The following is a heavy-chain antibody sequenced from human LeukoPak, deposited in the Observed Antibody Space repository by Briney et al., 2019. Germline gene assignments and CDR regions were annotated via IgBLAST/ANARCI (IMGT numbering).Heavy chain of an antibody. V-gene: IGHV3-30*03. CDR2: VSNDGGDK. D-gene: IGHD2-15*01. CDR1: EFTFSSYA. Sequence: GGSLRLSCAASEFTFSSYAMHWVRQAPGKGLEWVALVSNDGGDKYYADSVKGRFTISRDNSKNSLYLQMNSLRAEDTAVYYCARAEVDWYFDLWGRGTQVTVSS. CDR3: ARAEVDWYFDL. J-gene: IGHJ2*01.